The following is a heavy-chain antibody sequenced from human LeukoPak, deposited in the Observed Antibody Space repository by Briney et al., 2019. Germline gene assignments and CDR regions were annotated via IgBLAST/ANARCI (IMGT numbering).Heavy chain of an antibody. V-gene: IGHV4-4*07. J-gene: IGHJ3*02. CDR3: ARVYHSGSYWGHAFNI. D-gene: IGHD1-26*01. CDR2: IYTSGST. Sequence: SETLSLTCTVSGGSISSYYWSWIRQPAGKGLEWIGRIYTSGSTNYNPSLKSRVTMSVDTSKNQFSLKLSSVTAADTAVYYCARVYHSGSYWGHAFNIWGQGTMVTVSS. CDR1: GGSISSYY.